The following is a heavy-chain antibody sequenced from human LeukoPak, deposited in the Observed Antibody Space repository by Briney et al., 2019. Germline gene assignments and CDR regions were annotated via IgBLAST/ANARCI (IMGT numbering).Heavy chain of an antibody. V-gene: IGHV3-23*01. D-gene: IGHD3-3*01. CDR3: ARAFIGAKSDFWSGYYFY. J-gene: IGHJ4*02. CDR1: GLTFNSYA. Sequence: PGGSLRLSCAASGLTFNSYAMSWVRQAPGKGLEWVSAISGSGGSTYYADSVKGRFTISRDNAKNSLYLQMNSLRAEDTAVYYCARAFIGAKSDFWSGYYFYWGQGTLVTVSS. CDR2: ISGSGGST.